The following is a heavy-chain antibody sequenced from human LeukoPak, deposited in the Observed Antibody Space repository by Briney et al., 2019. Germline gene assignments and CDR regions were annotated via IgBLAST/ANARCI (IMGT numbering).Heavy chain of an antibody. Sequence: PGGSLRLSCAASGFTFSSYGMSWVRQAPGKGLEWVSVISGSGGSTYYADSVKGRFTISRDNSKNTLYLQMNSLRAEDTAVYYCARDPQTQLVPFDHWGQGTLVTVSS. CDR1: GFTFSSYG. CDR2: ISGSGGST. CDR3: ARDPQTQLVPFDH. J-gene: IGHJ4*02. V-gene: IGHV3-23*01. D-gene: IGHD6-13*01.